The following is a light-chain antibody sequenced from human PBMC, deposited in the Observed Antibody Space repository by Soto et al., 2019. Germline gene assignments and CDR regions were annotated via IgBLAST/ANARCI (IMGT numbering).Light chain of an antibody. CDR2: AAS. CDR3: QQYGTSPRT. CDR1: QSVRNNY. V-gene: IGKV3-20*01. J-gene: IGKJ1*01. Sequence: EIVLTQSPGTLSLSPGERATLSCRASQSVRNNYLAWYQQRPGQAPRLLIYAASSRATGIPDRFSGSGSGTDFTLTISRLEPEDFAAYYCQQYGTSPRTFGQGTKVEIK.